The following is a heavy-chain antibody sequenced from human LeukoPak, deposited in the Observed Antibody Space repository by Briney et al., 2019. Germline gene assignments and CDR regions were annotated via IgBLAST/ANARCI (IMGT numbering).Heavy chain of an antibody. Sequence: SETLSLTCTVSGYSISSGYYWGWIRQPPGKGLEWIGSIYHSGSTYYNPSLKSRVTISVDTSKNQFSLKLSSVTAADTAVYYCARGSWGRGGYNWFDPWGQGTLVTVSS. CDR3: ARGSWGRGGYNWFDP. J-gene: IGHJ5*02. CDR1: GYSISSGYY. V-gene: IGHV4-38-2*02. D-gene: IGHD1-26*01. CDR2: IYHSGST.